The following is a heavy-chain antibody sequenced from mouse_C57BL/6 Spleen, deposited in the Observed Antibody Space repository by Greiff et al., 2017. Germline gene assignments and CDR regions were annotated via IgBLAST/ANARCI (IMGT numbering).Heavy chain of an antibody. V-gene: IGHV2-2*01. CDR1: GFSLTSYG. J-gene: IGHJ4*01. Sequence: QVQLQQSGPGLVQPSQSLSITCTVSGFSLTSYGVHWVRQSPGKGLEWLGVIWSGGSTDYNAAFISRLRISKDNSKSKVFFKMNSLQADDTAIDYCASANWSYSMDYWGQGTTVTVAS. CDR3: ASANWSYSMDY. D-gene: IGHD4-1*01. CDR2: IWSGGST.